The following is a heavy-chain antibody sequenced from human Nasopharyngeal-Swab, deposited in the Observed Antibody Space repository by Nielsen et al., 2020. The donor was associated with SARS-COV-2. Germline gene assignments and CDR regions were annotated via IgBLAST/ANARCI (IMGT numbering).Heavy chain of an antibody. J-gene: IGHJ4*02. D-gene: IGHD1-1*01. CDR1: GGSISSSSYY. V-gene: IGHV4-39*07. Sequence: SETLSLTCTVSGGSISSSSYYWGWIRQPPGKGLEWIGSIYYSGSTYYNPSLKSRVTISVDKSKNQFSLNLNSMTAADTAVYYCARGGNWQFDSWGQGILVTVSS. CDR2: IYYSGST. CDR3: ARGGNWQFDS.